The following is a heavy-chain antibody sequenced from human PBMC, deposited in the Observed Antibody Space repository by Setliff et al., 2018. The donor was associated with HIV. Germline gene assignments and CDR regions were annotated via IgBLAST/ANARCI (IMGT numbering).Heavy chain of an antibody. V-gene: IGHV4-59*08. Sequence: SETLSLTCTVSGDGISSWQWSWIRQPPGKALEWIGYAYYSGSTNYNPSLKSRVTISIDMSKNQFSLWLRSATAADTATYFCARLGRAIDDGGSSLRLDFWGQGMLVTVSS. CDR3: ARLGRAIDDGGSSLRLDF. J-gene: IGHJ4*02. CDR1: GDGISSWQ. CDR2: AYYSGST. D-gene: IGHD2-21*01.